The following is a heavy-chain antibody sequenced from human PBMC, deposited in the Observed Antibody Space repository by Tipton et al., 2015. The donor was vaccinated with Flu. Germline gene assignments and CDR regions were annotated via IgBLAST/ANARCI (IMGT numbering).Heavy chain of an antibody. D-gene: IGHD1-1*01. J-gene: IGHJ3*01. Sequence: QSDAEVKTPGASVKVSCKASGYTFTSYNMHWVRQAPGQGLEWMGIIYPAGGGISYAQKFQGRVIMTRDRSTGTVHMELSSLKSDDTAMYYCARDKGGGTYTFDVWGQGTMVTVSS. CDR3: ARDKGGGTYTFDV. CDR1: GYTFTSYN. V-gene: IGHV1-46*01. CDR2: IYPAGGGI.